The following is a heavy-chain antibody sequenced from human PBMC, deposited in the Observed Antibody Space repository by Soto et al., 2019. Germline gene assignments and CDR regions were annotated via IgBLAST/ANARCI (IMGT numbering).Heavy chain of an antibody. J-gene: IGHJ5*02. CDR1: SGSTKGYY. D-gene: IGHD3-10*01. CDR3: ATLITGFGFPMRLFSS. CDR2: INHTGGT. V-gene: IGHV4-34*01. Sequence: SEALSLTCAVYSGSTKGYYWNWIRQPPEKGLEWSGEINHTGGTHYKASLKSRVTMSVDTSKHQLSLRFTSVTAADTAIYYRATLITGFGFPMRLFSSWGQGAPVTVS.